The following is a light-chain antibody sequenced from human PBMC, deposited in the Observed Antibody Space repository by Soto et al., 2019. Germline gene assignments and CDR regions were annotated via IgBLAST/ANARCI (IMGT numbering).Light chain of an antibody. V-gene: IGKV3-11*01. CDR3: QQYGGSPRT. J-gene: IGKJ1*01. CDR2: DST. Sequence: EIVLTQSPATLSLSPGERATLSCRTSQSVSRYLAWYQQKPGQAPRLLIYDSTDRATGLPARFSGSGSGTDFTLTINSLEPEDFAVYYCQQYGGSPRTFGQGTKVEVK. CDR1: QSVSRY.